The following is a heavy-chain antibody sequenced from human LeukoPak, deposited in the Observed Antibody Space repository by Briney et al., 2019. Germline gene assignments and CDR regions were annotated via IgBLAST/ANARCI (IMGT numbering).Heavy chain of an antibody. CDR2: ISYDGSNK. Sequence: GGSLRLSCAASGFTFSSYGMHWVRQAPGKGLEWVAVISYDGSNKYYADSVKGRFTISRDNSKNTLYLQMNSLRAEDTAVYYCAKDSDGLTIAPDYWGQGTLVTVSS. CDR1: GFTFSSYG. D-gene: IGHD5-24*01. V-gene: IGHV3-30*18. CDR3: AKDSDGLTIAPDY. J-gene: IGHJ4*02.